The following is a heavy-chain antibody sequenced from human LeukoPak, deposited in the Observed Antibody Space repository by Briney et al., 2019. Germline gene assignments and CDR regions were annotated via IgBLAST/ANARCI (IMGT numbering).Heavy chain of an antibody. CDR3: AREGHSRGLDS. CDR2: IKQDGNEK. J-gene: IGHJ4*02. V-gene: IGHV3-7*01. D-gene: IGHD3-22*01. CDR1: GFTFSNYW. Sequence: QPGGSLRLSCEAPGFTFSNYWMSWVRQAPGKGLEWVANIKQDGNEKYYVDSVKGRFTISRDNAKNSLYLQMNGLRAEDTAVYYCAREGHSRGLDSWGQGTLVTVSS.